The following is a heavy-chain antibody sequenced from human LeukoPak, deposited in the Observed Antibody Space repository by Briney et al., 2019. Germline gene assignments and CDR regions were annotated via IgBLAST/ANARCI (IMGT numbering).Heavy chain of an antibody. D-gene: IGHD1-26*01. CDR1: GFTFSSYE. V-gene: IGHV3-48*03. CDR2: ISGSGTTI. J-gene: IGHJ4*02. CDR3: ARRKGGSSRHFDY. Sequence: GGSLRLSCAASGFTFSSYEVNWVRQAPGKGLEWVSYISGSGTTIYYPDSVKGRFTISRDNAKNSLYLQMNSPRAEDTAVYYCARRKGGSSRHFDYWGQGTLVTVSS.